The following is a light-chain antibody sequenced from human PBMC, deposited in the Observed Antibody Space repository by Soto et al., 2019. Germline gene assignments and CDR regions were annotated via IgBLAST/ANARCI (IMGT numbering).Light chain of an antibody. CDR3: QQYYAYSWT. CDR2: QAS. CDR1: QSISSW. Sequence: DIQMTQSPSTLSASVGDRVTITCRASQSISSWLAWYQQKPGKAPKLLIYQASSLESEVPSRFSGSGSGTEFTLVINSLQPDDFATDDCQQYYAYSWTFGQGTKVEIK. J-gene: IGKJ1*01. V-gene: IGKV1-5*03.